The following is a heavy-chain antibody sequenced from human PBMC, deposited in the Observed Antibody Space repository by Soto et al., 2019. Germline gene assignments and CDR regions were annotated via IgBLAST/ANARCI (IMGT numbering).Heavy chain of an antibody. CDR2: ISAHNGNT. CDR1: GYIFTTYG. Sequence: QVHLVQSGAEVKKPGASVKVSCKGSGYIFTTYGITWVRQAPGQGLEWMGWISAHNGNTNYAQKLKGRVTVTRATSTSTANMELRNLGADDTAVYYCARGRHGDYWGQGAVFTVSS. V-gene: IGHV1-18*01. CDR3: ARGRHGDY. J-gene: IGHJ4*02.